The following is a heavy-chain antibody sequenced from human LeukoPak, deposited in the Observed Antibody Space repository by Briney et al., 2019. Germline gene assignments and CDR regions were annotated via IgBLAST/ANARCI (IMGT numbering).Heavy chain of an antibody. Sequence: PGESLRLSCAASGFTFSSYAMSWVRQAPGKGLEWVSAISGSGGSTYYADSVKGRFTISRDNSKNTLYLQMNSLRAEDTAVYYCAKDPLLAVTYQGYYWGQGTLVTVSS. D-gene: IGHD4-17*01. V-gene: IGHV3-23*01. J-gene: IGHJ4*02. CDR3: AKDPLLAVTYQGYY. CDR2: ISGSGGST. CDR1: GFTFSSYA.